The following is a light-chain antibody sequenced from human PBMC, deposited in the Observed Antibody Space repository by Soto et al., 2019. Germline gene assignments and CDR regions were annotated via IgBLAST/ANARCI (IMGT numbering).Light chain of an antibody. J-gene: IGLJ3*02. CDR2: SND. V-gene: IGLV1-44*01. Sequence: QSVLTQPPSASGTPGQRVTISCSGSSSNIGGNSVIWYQQLPGTAPKLLIYSNDQRPSGVPDRFSGSKSGASASLAISGLQSDDEADYYWAAWDDSLFGVVFGGGTKLTVL. CDR1: SSNIGGNS. CDR3: AAWDDSLFGVV.